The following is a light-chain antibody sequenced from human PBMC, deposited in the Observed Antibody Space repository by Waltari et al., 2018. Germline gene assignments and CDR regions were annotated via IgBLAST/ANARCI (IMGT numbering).Light chain of an antibody. Sequence: AIQLTQSPSSLSASVGHKATITCRASQDISSALAWYQLRPGKAPKFLIYDASILESGVPSRFRGSGSGTDFTLTISSLQPDDFGTYFCQQFNSFPLTFGGGTKVEMK. V-gene: IGKV1-13*02. CDR2: DAS. CDR3: QQFNSFPLT. CDR1: QDISSA. J-gene: IGKJ4*01.